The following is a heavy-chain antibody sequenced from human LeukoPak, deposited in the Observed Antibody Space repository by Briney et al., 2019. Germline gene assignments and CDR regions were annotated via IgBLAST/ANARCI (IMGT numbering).Heavy chain of an antibody. V-gene: IGHV3-30-3*01. CDR1: GFTFSSYA. CDR2: ISYDGSNK. Sequence: GGSLRLSCAASGFTFSSYAMHWVRQAPGKGLEWVAVISYDGSNKYYADSVKGRFTISRDNSKNTLYLQMNSLRAEDTAVYYCAKAPYVFGRGPAAPVFDYGGRETLVTVS. D-gene: IGHD3-16*01. J-gene: IGHJ4*02. CDR3: AKAPYVFGRGPAAPVFDY.